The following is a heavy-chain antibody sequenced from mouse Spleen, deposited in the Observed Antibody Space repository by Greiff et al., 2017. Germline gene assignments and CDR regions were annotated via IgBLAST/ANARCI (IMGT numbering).Heavy chain of an antibody. D-gene: IGHD1-2*01. Sequence: EVQGVESGGGLVKPGGSLKLSCAASGFTFSSYAMSWVRQTPEKRLEWVASISSGGSTYYPDSVKGRFTISRDNARNILYLQMSSLRSEDTAMYYCARGRTTAPDYWGQGTTLTVSS. CDR2: ISSGGST. J-gene: IGHJ2*01. CDR1: GFTFSSYA. V-gene: IGHV5-6-5*01. CDR3: ARGRTTAPDY.